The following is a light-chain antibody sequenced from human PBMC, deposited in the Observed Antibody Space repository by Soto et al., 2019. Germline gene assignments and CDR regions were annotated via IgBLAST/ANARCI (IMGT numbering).Light chain of an antibody. CDR1: SSDVGSYNL. J-gene: IGLJ1*01. CDR3: ASYAGISPP. CDR2: EGS. Sequence: QSALTQPASVSGSPGQSITISCTGTSSDVGSYNLVSWYQQHPGKAPKLMIYEGSKRPSGVSNRFSGSKSGNTASLTISGFQAGEEAVNYCASYAGISPPFGPGPKFTAL. V-gene: IGLV2-23*01.